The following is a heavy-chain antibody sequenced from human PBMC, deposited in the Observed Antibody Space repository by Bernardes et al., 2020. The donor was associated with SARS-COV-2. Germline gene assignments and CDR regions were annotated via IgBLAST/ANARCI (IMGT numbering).Heavy chain of an antibody. CDR2: IYYTGNT. Sequence: SETLSLTCTVSGGSISSHYWSWIRQPPGKGLQWVGYIYYTGNTYYSPSLKSRATISVDTSKNQVSLKLTSVTAADTAIYYCAKYISPGITDTFDYWGQGTLVTVSS. CDR3: AKYISPGITDTFDY. J-gene: IGHJ4*02. CDR1: GGSISSHY. D-gene: IGHD1-20*01. V-gene: IGHV4-59*11.